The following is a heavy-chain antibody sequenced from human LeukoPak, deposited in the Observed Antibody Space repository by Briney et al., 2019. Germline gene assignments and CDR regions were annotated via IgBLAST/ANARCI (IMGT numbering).Heavy chain of an antibody. CDR2: ISSSSSTI. CDR1: GFTFSSYS. V-gene: IGHV3-48*04. J-gene: IGHJ4*02. Sequence: QTGGSLRLSCAASGFTFSSYSMNWVRQAPGKGLEWVSYISSSSSTIYYADSVKGRFTISRDNAKNSLYLQMNSLRAEDTAVYYCARDQELYRVRGSSFDYWGQGTLVTVSS. CDR3: ARDQELYRVRGSSFDY. D-gene: IGHD3-10*01.